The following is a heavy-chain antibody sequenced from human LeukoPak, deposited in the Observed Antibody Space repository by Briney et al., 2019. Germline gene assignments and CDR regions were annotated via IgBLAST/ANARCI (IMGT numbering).Heavy chain of an antibody. Sequence: PSETLSLTCTVSGASISSYYWSWIRQPQGKGLEWIGYIFYSGSTLYNPTLQSRVTISVDTSKNQFSLKLTSVTAADTAVYYCASGPYPAAGTDHQFDYWGQGTLVTVSS. J-gene: IGHJ4*02. V-gene: IGHV4-59*01. D-gene: IGHD6-13*01. CDR2: IFYSGST. CDR1: GASISSYY. CDR3: ASGPYPAAGTDHQFDY.